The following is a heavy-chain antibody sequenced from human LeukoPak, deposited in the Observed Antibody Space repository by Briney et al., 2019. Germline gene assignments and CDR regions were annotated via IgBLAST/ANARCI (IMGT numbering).Heavy chain of an antibody. Sequence: ASVKVSCKASGGTFSSYAISWVRQAPGQGLEWMGGIIPIFGTANYAQKFQGRVTITTDKSTSTAYMELSSLRSEDTAVYYCARGVGTRTSNWFDPWGQGTLVTVSS. CDR2: IIPIFGTA. D-gene: IGHD1-26*01. J-gene: IGHJ5*02. CDR3: ARGVGTRTSNWFDP. CDR1: GGTFSSYA. V-gene: IGHV1-69*05.